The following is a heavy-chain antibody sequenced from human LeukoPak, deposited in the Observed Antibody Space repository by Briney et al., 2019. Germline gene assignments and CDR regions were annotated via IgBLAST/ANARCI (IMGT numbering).Heavy chain of an antibody. CDR1: GYTFTSYG. CDR3: ARGSYYDSSGYYLGLSY. Sequence: GASVKVSCKASGYTFTSYGINWVRQAPGQGLEWMGWISAYNDNTNYAQKLQGRVTMTTDTSTSTAYMELRSLRSDDTAVYYCARGSYYDSSGYYLGLSYWGQGTLVTVSS. CDR2: ISAYNDNT. D-gene: IGHD3-22*01. J-gene: IGHJ4*02. V-gene: IGHV1-18*01.